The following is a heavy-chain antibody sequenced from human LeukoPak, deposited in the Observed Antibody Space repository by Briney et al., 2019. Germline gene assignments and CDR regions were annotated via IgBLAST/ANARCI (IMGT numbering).Heavy chain of an antibody. Sequence: GESLKISCKGSGYSFTNYWIAWVRQMPGKGLEWMGTIYPGDSDTRYSTSLQGQVTISADKSTGTAYLQWSSLKASDTAMYYCARLNQEGYYYYGMDVWGQGTTVTVSS. CDR2: IYPGDSDT. J-gene: IGHJ6*02. CDR3: ARLNQEGYYYYGMDV. V-gene: IGHV5-51*01. CDR1: GYSFTNYW.